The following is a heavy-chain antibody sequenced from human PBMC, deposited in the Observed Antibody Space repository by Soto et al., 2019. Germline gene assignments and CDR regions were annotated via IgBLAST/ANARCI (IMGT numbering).Heavy chain of an antibody. J-gene: IGHJ5*02. CDR2: IYHSGST. D-gene: IGHD1-7*01. CDR1: GGSISSGGYS. CDR3: ARGIITGTTVGTKEGWFDP. V-gene: IGHV4-30-2*01. Sequence: QLQLQESGSGLVKPSQTLSLTCAVSGGSISSGGYSWSWIRQPPGKGLEWIGYIYHSGSTYYNPSLKSRVTISIDRSKNQFSLKLSSVTAADTAVYYCARGIITGTTVGTKEGWFDPWGQGILLTVSS.